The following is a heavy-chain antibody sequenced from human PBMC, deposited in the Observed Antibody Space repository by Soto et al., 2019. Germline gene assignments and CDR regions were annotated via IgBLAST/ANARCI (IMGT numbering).Heavy chain of an antibody. Sequence: PSETLSLTCAVSGGSISSSIWWSWVRQPPGKGLEWIGEIYHSGSTNYNPSLKSRVTISVDTSKNQFSLKLTSVTAADTAVYYCARDKITGLFDYWGQGTLVTVSS. CDR3: ARDKITGLFDY. CDR2: IYHSGST. CDR1: GGSISSSIW. D-gene: IGHD2-8*02. J-gene: IGHJ4*02. V-gene: IGHV4-4*02.